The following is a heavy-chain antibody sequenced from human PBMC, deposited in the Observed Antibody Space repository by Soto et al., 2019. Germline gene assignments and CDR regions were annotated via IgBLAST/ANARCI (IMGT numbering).Heavy chain of an antibody. CDR3: ARDRGSYGMDV. CDR2: IYGSGIT. CDR1: GGSISSGGY. Sequence: QVQLQESGPGLVKPSETLSLTCTVSGGSISSGGYWTWVRQRPGKGLEWIGYIYGSGITYYSPSLVSRGSISMDTSKNQFSLKMTSVTAAETAVYFCARDRGSYGMDVWGQGTTVTVSS. J-gene: IGHJ6*02. V-gene: IGHV4-31*03.